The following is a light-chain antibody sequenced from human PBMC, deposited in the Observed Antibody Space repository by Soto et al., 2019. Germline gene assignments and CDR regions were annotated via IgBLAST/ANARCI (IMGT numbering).Light chain of an antibody. V-gene: IGKV3-20*01. Sequence: EKVLTQSPGTLSLSPGERATPSCRASQSLTTDRMAWYQQKPGQAPRLLLYDASNRIPGIPDRFSGSGSGTDFTLTISRLEPEDFAVYYCQQYGSSYTFGQGTKLEMK. CDR1: QSLTTDR. CDR3: QQYGSSYT. CDR2: DAS. J-gene: IGKJ2*01.